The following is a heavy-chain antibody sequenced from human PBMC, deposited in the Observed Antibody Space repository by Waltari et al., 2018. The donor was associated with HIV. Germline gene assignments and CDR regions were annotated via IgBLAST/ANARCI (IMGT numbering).Heavy chain of an antibody. J-gene: IGHJ5*02. D-gene: IGHD3-22*01. CDR1: HFTISARP. V-gene: IGHV3-53*01. Sequence: EVLLAASGGRLILPGGCLGVACVASHFTISARPVTWVRQTPGGPLEWVAVIYPDDTTHYAESVRGRFTISRLKSRTSVILLMNGLFVDDTAVYYCTTGVRYYNPWGLGTRVTVSA. CDR2: IYPDDTT. CDR3: TTGVRYYNP.